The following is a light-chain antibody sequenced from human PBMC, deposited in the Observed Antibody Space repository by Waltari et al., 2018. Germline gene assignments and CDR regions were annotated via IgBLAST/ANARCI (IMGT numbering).Light chain of an antibody. CDR3: YAAADNNLGV. CDR2: RYT. J-gene: IGLJ3*02. CDR1: VLANKS. V-gene: IGLV3-27*01. Sequence: SFELTQTSSLSVSPGQTVRITCSADVLANKSARWFQQKPGQAPVLIISRYTERPSGIPERFSGSSSGTTVTLTIRGAQAEDEADYYCYAAADNNLGVFGGGTKVTVL.